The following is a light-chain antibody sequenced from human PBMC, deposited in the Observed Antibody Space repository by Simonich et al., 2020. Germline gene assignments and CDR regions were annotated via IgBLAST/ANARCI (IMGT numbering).Light chain of an antibody. CDR1: QSVSSSY. V-gene: IGKV3-20*01. CDR3: QQYGSSPYT. CDR2: DES. Sequence: EIVLTQSPGTLSLSPGERATLSCRAGQSVSSSYLAWYQQKPGLAPRLLIYDESSRATGIPDRVSGSGSGTDFTLTISRLEPEDFAVYYCQQYGSSPYTFGQGTKLEIK. J-gene: IGKJ2*01.